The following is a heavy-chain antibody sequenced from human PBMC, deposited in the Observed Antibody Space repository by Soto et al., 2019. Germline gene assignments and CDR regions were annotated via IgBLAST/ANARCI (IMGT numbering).Heavy chain of an antibody. D-gene: IGHD3-3*01. CDR3: ARRLEDYYYHYGMDV. CDR2: IYYSGST. Sequence: SETLSLTCTVSGGSISSSSYYWGWIRQPPGKGLEWIGSIYYSGSTYYNPSLKSRVTISVDTSKNQFSLKLSSVTAADTAVYYCARRLEDYYYHYGMDVWGRGTTVTVSS. V-gene: IGHV4-39*01. J-gene: IGHJ6*02. CDR1: GGSISSSSYY.